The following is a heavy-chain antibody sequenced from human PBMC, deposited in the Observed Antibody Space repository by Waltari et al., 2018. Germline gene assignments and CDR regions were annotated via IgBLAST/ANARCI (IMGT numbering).Heavy chain of an antibody. J-gene: IGHJ4*02. D-gene: IGHD4-17*01. CDR2: IYYSGST. Sequence: QVQLQESGPGLVKPSDTLSLTCSFSGGSVSPGSHYWSWIRQPPGKGLEWIGFIYYSGSTNYNPTLKSRVTISVEMSKNQFSLKLTSVTAADTALYYCARITVTTPKYYFDFWGQGTLVTVSS. CDR1: GGSVSPGSHY. V-gene: IGHV4-61*01. CDR3: ARITVTTPKYYFDF.